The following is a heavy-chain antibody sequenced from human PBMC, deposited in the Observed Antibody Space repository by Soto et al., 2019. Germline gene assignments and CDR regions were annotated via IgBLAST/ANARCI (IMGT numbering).Heavy chain of an antibody. CDR1: GYTFTGYY. CDR2: INPNSGDT. J-gene: IGHJ6*02. Sequence: ASVKVSCKASGYTFTGYYVHWVRQAPGQGLERMGWINPNSGDTYLAQRFQGRVTMNRDTSIGTAYMELRGLTSDDTAEYYCAKGGAIVAAGTRVYLYNAMDVWGQGTTVTVSS. CDR3: AKGGAIVAAGTRVYLYNAMDV. D-gene: IGHD1-26*01. V-gene: IGHV1-2*02.